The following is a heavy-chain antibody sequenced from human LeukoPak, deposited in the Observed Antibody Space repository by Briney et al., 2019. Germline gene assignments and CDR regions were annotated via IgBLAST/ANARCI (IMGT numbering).Heavy chain of an antibody. CDR1: GYSLTSYY. J-gene: IGHJ3*02. D-gene: IGHD2-2*01. Sequence: ASVKVSCKASGYSLTSYYIHWVRQAPGQGLEWMGIINPGGGTATYAQEIQGRVTMTRDRSTSTLYMELGSLRSEDTAVYYCARVWTTSWDGAFDIWGQGTLVTVSS. CDR2: INPGGGTA. CDR3: ARVWTTSWDGAFDI. V-gene: IGHV1-46*01.